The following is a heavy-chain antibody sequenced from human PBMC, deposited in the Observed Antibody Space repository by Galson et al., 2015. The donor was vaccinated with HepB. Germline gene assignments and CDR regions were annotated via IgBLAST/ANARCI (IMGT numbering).Heavy chain of an antibody. J-gene: IGHJ6*02. Sequence: SVKVSCKASGYSFINFGVSWVRQAPGQGLEWMGWIGVYTGDTDYAQNVQGRVTMTTDTSTSTAYMELRSLRSDDTAVYYCARSPSILSPQDGMGIWGQGTTVTVSS. CDR3: ARSPSILSPQDGMGI. D-gene: IGHD6-6*01. V-gene: IGHV1-18*01. CDR2: IGVYTGDT. CDR1: GYSFINFG.